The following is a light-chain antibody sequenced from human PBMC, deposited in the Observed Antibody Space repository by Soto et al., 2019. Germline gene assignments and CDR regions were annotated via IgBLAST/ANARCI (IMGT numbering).Light chain of an antibody. J-gene: IGLJ1*01. Sequence: QSGLTQPPSASGSPGRSVAISCTGTSSDVGGYNYVSWYQQHPGKAPKLMIYEVNKRPSGVPDRFSGSKSGNTASLTVSGLQAEDEADYYCSSYAGSSNVFGTGTKVTVL. V-gene: IGLV2-8*01. CDR1: SSDVGGYNY. CDR3: SSYAGSSNV. CDR2: EVN.